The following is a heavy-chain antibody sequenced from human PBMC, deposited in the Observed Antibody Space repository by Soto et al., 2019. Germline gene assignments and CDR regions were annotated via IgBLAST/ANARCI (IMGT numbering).Heavy chain of an antibody. CDR2: IYHSGST. Sequence: QVQLQESGPGLVKPSGTLSLTCAVSSGSISSSNWWSWVRQPPGKGLEWIGEIYHSGSTNYNPSHKSRVTISVYKSKNQFSLKLISVTAADTAVYYCAREVKGCSGGSCYSSGEWFDPWGQGTLVTVSS. CDR1: SGSISSSNW. V-gene: IGHV4-4*02. CDR3: AREVKGCSGGSCYSSGEWFDP. D-gene: IGHD2-15*01. J-gene: IGHJ5*02.